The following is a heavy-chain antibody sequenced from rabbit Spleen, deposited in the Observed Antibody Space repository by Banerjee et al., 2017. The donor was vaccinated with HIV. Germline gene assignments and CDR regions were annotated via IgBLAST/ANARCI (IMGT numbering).Heavy chain of an antibody. V-gene: IGHV1S45*01. J-gene: IGHJ4*01. Sequence: EQLEESGGGLVKPEGSLTLTCKASGVSLNDKDVMCWVRQAPGKGLEWIACINIVTGKSVYASWAKGRFMMSRTSSTTVTLQMTSLTAADTATYFCARGSASMTMVITGYYLKLWGPGTLVTVS. CDR3: ARGSASMTMVITGYYLKL. D-gene: IGHD2-1*01. CDR2: INIVTGKS. CDR1: GVSLNDKDV.